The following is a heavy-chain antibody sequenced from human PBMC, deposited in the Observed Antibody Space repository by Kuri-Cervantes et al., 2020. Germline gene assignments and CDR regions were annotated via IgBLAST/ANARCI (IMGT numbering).Heavy chain of an antibody. J-gene: IGHJ4*02. CDR1: GFTFTSYA. Sequence: GESLKISCAASGFTFTSYAMSWVRQAPGKGLEWVSSISGSGGTTYYADSMKGRFTISRDNSKNTLSLQMKSLRAEDTAVYYCAKSFGWYFDYWGQGTLVTVSS. V-gene: IGHV3-23*01. D-gene: IGHD6-19*01. CDR3: AKSFGWYFDY. CDR2: ISGSGGTT.